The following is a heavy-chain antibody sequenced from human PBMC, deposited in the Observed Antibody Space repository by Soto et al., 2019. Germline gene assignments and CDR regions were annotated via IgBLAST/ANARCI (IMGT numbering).Heavy chain of an antibody. CDR2: IWYDGSKK. CDR1: GFTFSSYG. CDR3: SRDKDYYDSSGYYYEGLDY. J-gene: IGHJ4*02. Sequence: PGGSLRLSCAASGFTFSSYGMHWVRQAPGKGLEWVAVIWYDGSKKYYAESVKGRFTISKDNSKNTLNLKMNSLRSEDTAVFYCSRDKDYYDSSGYYYEGLDYWGQGTLVTVSS. V-gene: IGHV3-33*01. D-gene: IGHD3-22*01.